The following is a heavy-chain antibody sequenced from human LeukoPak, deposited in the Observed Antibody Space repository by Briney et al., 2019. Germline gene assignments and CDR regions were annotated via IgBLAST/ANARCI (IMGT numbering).Heavy chain of an antibody. CDR1: GYTLTNYY. J-gene: IGHJ4*02. Sequence: ASVKVSCKPSGYTLTNYYIHWVRQAPGQGPEWLGWINPASAGATFAPKFQGRVSMTWDTSVSAAYMDLTSLRTDDTAIYYCARQLGNYYRAFDYWGQGTLVTVSS. CDR3: ARQLGNYYRAFDY. D-gene: IGHD1-26*01. V-gene: IGHV1-2*02. CDR2: INPASAGA.